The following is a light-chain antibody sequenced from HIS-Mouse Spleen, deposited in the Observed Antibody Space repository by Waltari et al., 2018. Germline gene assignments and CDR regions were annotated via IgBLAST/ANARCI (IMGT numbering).Light chain of an antibody. CDR3: QQLNSYPPT. J-gene: IGKJ1*01. V-gene: IGKV1-9*01. CDR1: QGISSY. CDR2: AAS. Sequence: DIQLTQSPSFLSASVGDRVTITCRARQGISSYLAWYQQKPGNAPKLLIYAASTLQRGVPSRFSGSGSGTEYTITISSLQPEDFATYYCQQLNSYPPTFGQGTQVEIK.